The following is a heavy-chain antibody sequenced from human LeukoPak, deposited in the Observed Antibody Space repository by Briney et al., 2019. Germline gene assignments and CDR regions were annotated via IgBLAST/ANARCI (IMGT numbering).Heavy chain of an antibody. V-gene: IGHV3-23*01. D-gene: IGHD2-21*02. CDR2: ISGSGGST. CDR1: GFTFSSYA. J-gene: IGHJ4*02. Sequence: GGSLRLSCAASGFTFSSYAMSWVRQAPGKGLEWVSAISGSGGSTYYADSVKGRFTISRDSSKNTLYLQMDSLRAEDTAVYYCAKATSYCGGDCQFYFDYWGQGTLVTVSS. CDR3: AKATSYCGGDCQFYFDY.